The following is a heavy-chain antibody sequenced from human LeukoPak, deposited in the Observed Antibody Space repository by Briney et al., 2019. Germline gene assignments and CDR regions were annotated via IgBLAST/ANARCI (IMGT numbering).Heavy chain of an antibody. Sequence: GGSLRLSCAASGFTFNSYAMSWVRQAPGKGLEWVSAISGSGGSTYYADSVKGRFTISRDNSKNTLYLQMNSLRAEDTAVYYCAKDAPVNIVVVPGANSWGQGTLVTVSS. CDR2: ISGSGGST. CDR3: AKDAPVNIVVVPGANS. D-gene: IGHD2-2*01. V-gene: IGHV3-23*01. J-gene: IGHJ4*02. CDR1: GFTFNSYA.